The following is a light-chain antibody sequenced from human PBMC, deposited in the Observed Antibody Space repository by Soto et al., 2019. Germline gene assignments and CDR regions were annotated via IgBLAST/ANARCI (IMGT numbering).Light chain of an antibody. CDR2: GAS. V-gene: IGKV3-15*01. CDR3: QQYHIWPPA. J-gene: IGKJ1*01. CDR1: QSVSST. Sequence: EIVLTQSPATLSVSPGEKATLSCRASQSVSSTLAWYQQKPGQAPRLLIYGASTRATDIPARFSGSRSGTEFTLTISSLQSEDFGVYYCQQYHIWPPAFGQGTKV.